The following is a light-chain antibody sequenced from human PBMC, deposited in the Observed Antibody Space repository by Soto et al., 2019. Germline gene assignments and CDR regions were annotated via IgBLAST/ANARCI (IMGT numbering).Light chain of an antibody. CDR2: GDT. V-gene: IGLV1-44*01. J-gene: IGLJ3*02. Sequence: QSVLTQPPSASGTPGQRVTISCSGSSSNIGSNTVNWYQQLPGTAPKLLIYGDTERPSGVPDRFSGSKSGTSASLAISGLQAEDEADYYCQSYDSSLSGVFGGGTKLTVL. CDR3: QSYDSSLSGV. CDR1: SSNIGSNT.